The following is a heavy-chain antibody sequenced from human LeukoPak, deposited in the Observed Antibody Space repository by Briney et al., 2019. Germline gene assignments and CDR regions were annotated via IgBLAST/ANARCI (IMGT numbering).Heavy chain of an antibody. CDR2: IYTSGST. V-gene: IGHV4-61*09. D-gene: IGHD6-13*01. Sequence: SETLSLTCTVSGGSISSGSYHWSWIRQPAGKGLEWIGHIYTSGSTNYNLSLKSRVTISVDTSKNQFSLKLSSVTAADTAVYYCARGHSSSWYPRFDYWGQGTLVTVSS. CDR1: GGSISSGSYH. J-gene: IGHJ4*02. CDR3: ARGHSSSWYPRFDY.